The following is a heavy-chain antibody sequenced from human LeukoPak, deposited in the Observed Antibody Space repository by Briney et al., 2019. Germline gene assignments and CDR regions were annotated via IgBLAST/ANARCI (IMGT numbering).Heavy chain of an antibody. D-gene: IGHD6-19*01. J-gene: IGHJ4*02. CDR1: GFTFSSYS. V-gene: IGHV3-48*04. CDR3: ARSSGWYRYYFDY. Sequence: GGSLRLSCAASGFTFSSYSMNWVRQAPGKGLEWVSYISSSSSTIYYADSAKGRFTISRDNAKNSLYLQMNSLRAEDTAVYYCARSSGWYRYYFDYWGQGTLVTVSS. CDR2: ISSSSSTI.